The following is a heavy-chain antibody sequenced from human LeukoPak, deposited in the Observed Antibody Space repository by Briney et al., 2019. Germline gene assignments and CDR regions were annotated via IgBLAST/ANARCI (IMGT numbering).Heavy chain of an antibody. D-gene: IGHD3-9*01. J-gene: IGHJ5*02. V-gene: IGHV3-7*01. CDR2: IKPDGREK. CDR1: GLTFRSYW. Sequence: GGSLRLSCAASGLTFRSYWMSWVRQAPGKGLEWVANIKPDGREKYYVDSVKGRFTISRDNAKNSLYMQMNSLRAEDTAVYYCAKDKEPQYYDILTGYYSFWFDPWGQGTLVTVSS. CDR3: AKDKEPQYYDILTGYYSFWFDP.